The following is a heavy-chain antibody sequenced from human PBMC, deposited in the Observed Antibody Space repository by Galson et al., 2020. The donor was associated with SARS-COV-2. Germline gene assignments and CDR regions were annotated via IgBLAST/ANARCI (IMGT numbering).Heavy chain of an antibody. Sequence: SGPTLVKPTETLTLTCTVSGFSLSNARMGVSWIRQPPGKALEWLAHIFSNDEKSYSTSLKSRLTISKDTSKSQVVLTMTNMDPVDTATYYWARIHGGGGAAAAHFDDWGQGTLVTVAS. V-gene: IGHV2-26*01. D-gene: IGHD6-13*01. J-gene: IGHJ4*02. CDR3: ARIHGGGGAAAAHFDD. CDR2: IFSNDEK. CDR1: GFSLSNARMG.